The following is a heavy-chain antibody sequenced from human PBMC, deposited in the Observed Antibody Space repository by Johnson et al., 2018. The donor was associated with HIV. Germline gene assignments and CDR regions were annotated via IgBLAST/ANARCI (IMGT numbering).Heavy chain of an antibody. CDR1: GFSFSNYA. CDR2: ISSDGSNK. Sequence: QVQLVESGGGVVQPGRSLRLSCAASGFSFSNYAMDWVRQAPGKGLEWVAVISSDGSNKNYADSVKGRFTISRDNAKRSLYMQLNSLRGEDTALYYCARVIGLGYYDSTANAFDIWGQGTMVTVSS. D-gene: IGHD3-22*01. CDR3: ARVIGLGYYDSTANAFDI. V-gene: IGHV3-30*03. J-gene: IGHJ3*02.